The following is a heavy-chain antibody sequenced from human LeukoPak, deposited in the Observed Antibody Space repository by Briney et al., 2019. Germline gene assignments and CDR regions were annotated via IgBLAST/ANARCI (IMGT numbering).Heavy chain of an antibody. J-gene: IGHJ4*02. CDR3: AREGGYDILTGYQDY. D-gene: IGHD3-9*01. CDR1: GCIFTTYF. Sequence: ASVKVSCKASGCIFTTYFIHWVRQAPGQGLEWMGWINPNNGDTNYVRKFQGRVTMTRDTSISTAYMELTRLRSDDTAVYYCAREGGYDILTGYQDYWGQGTLVTVSS. CDR2: INPNNGDT. V-gene: IGHV1-2*02.